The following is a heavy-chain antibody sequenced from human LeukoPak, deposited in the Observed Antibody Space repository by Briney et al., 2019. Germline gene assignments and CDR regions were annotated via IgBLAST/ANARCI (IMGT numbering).Heavy chain of an antibody. V-gene: IGHV3-23*01. CDR3: ARVGGVDY. CDR2: ISGSGGTT. D-gene: IGHD3-16*01. Sequence: GGSLRLSCAVSGFSFSNYAMSWVRQFPGKGLEWVSGISGSGGTTYYADSVKGRFTISRDNSKNTLYLQMNSLRAEDTAVYYCARVGGVDYWGQGTLVTVSS. J-gene: IGHJ4*02. CDR1: GFSFSNYA.